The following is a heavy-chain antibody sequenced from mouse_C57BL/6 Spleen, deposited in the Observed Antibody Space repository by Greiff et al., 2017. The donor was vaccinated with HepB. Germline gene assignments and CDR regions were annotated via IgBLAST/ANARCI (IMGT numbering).Heavy chain of an antibody. D-gene: IGHD1-1*01. V-gene: IGHV1-63*01. CDR3: ARFRFITTVVASYYFDY. J-gene: IGHJ2*01. CDR1: GYTFTNYW. CDR2: IYPGGGYT. Sequence: QVQLKESGAELVRPGTSVKMSCKASGYTFTNYWIGWAKQRPGHGLEWIGDIYPGGGYTNYNEKFKGKATLTADKSSSTAYMQFSSLTSEDSAIYYCARFRFITTVVASYYFDYWGQGTTLTVSS.